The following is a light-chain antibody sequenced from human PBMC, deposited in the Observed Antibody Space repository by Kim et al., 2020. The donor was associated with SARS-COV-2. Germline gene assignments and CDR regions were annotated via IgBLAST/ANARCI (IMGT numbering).Light chain of an antibody. CDR1: NSDVGTYNS. V-gene: IGLV2-14*03. Sequence: GQSITISCTGTNSDVGTYNSVSWYQHLPGKAPKVMIYDVTKRPSGVSNRFSGSKSGNTASLTISGLQAEDEADYYCSSHTTTATSVFGGGTKLTVL. CDR3: SSHTTTATSV. J-gene: IGLJ3*02. CDR2: DVT.